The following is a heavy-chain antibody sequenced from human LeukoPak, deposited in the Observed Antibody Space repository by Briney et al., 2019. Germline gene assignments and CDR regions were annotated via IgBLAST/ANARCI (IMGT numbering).Heavy chain of an antibody. J-gene: IGHJ4*02. CDR1: GGSISSYY. V-gene: IGHV4-59*01. CDR2: IYYSGST. Sequence: PSETLSLTRTVSGGSISSYYWSWIRQPPGKGLEWIGYIYYSGSTNYNPSLKSRVTISVDTSKNQFSLKLSSVTAAGTAVYYCARGSYGGISFDYWGQGTLVTVSS. CDR3: ARGSYGGISFDY. D-gene: IGHD4-23*01.